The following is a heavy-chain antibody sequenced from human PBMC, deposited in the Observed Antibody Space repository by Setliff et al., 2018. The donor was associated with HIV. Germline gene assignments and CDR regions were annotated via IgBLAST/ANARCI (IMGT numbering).Heavy chain of an antibody. CDR3: ASKGGSGNYPDSDAFDI. D-gene: IGHD3-10*01. Sequence: ASVKVSCKASGYTFTSYYMHWVRQAPGQGLEWMGIINPSGDITSYAEKFQGRVTMTRDTSTSTVYMELRSLRSEDTAIYYCASKGGSGNYPDSDAFDIWGQGTLVTVSS. V-gene: IGHV1-46*01. CDR1: GYTFTSYY. CDR2: INPSGDIT. J-gene: IGHJ3*02.